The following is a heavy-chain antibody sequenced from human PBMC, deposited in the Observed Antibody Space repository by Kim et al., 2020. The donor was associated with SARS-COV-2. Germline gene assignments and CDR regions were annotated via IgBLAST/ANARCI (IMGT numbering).Heavy chain of an antibody. CDR3: ARGRIYRWPLFDY. CDR2: INHSGST. J-gene: IGHJ4*02. CDR1: GGSFSGYY. D-gene: IGHD1-26*01. Sequence: SETLSLTCAVYGGSFSGYYWSWIRQPPGKGLEWIGEINHSGSTNYNPSLKSRVTISVDTSKNQFSLKLSSVTAADTAVYYCARGRIYRWPLFDYWGQGTLVTVSS. V-gene: IGHV4-34*01.